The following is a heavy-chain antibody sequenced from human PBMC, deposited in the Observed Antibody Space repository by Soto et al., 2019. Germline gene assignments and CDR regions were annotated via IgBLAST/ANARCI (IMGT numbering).Heavy chain of an antibody. CDR2: IIPIFGTA. V-gene: IGHV1-69*13. CDR1: GGTFSSYA. Sequence: GASVKVSCKASGGTFSSYAISWVRQAPGQGLEWMGGIIPIFGTANYAQKFQGRVTITADESTSTAYMELSSLRSEDTAVYYCARDAATYYYDSSGYPLGYWGQGTLVTVSS. J-gene: IGHJ4*02. D-gene: IGHD3-22*01. CDR3: ARDAATYYYDSSGYPLGY.